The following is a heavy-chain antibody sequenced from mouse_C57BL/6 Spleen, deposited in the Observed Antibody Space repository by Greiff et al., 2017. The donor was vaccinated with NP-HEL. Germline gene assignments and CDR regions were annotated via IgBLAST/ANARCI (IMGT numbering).Heavy chain of an antibody. CDR1: GYAFSSSW. CDR2: IYPGDGDT. V-gene: IGHV1-82*01. D-gene: IGHD2-4*01. J-gene: IGHJ3*01. CDR3: AREVLYDYGDWFAY. Sequence: QVQLQQSGPELVKPGASVKISCKASGYAFSSSWMNWVKQRPGKGLEWIGRIYPGDGDTNYNGKFKGKATLTADKSSSTAYMQLSSLTSEDSAVYFCAREVLYDYGDWFAYWGQGTLVTVSA.